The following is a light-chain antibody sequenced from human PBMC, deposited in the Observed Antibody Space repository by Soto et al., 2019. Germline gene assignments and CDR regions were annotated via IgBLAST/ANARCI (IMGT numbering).Light chain of an antibody. CDR2: GAS. CDR3: QHYVTSLTT. V-gene: IGKV3-20*01. Sequence: VVLKISPSTQSLSKVGRATRSCAASQSVTSNYLAWYQQKPGQAPRLLIFGASIRVTGIPDRFIGSGSGTDFTLTISRLEPEDFAVYYCQHYVTSLTTFGQGTKVDIK. J-gene: IGKJ1*01. CDR1: QSVTSNY.